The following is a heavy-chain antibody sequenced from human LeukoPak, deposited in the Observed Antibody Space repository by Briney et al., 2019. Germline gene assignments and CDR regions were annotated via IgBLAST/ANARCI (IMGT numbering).Heavy chain of an antibody. CDR2: IWYDGSNK. CDR1: GFTFSSYG. V-gene: IGHV3-33*01. CDR3: AREMAVSGTIFDY. Sequence: PGGSLRLSCAASGFTFSSYGMHWVRQAPGKGLEWVAVIWYDGSNKYYADSVKGRFTISRDNSKNTLYLQMNSLRAEDTAVYYCAREMAVSGTIFDYWGQGTLVTVSS. D-gene: IGHD1/OR15-1a*01. J-gene: IGHJ4*02.